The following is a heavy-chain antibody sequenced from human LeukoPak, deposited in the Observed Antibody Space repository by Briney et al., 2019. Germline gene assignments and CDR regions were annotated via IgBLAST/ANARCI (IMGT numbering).Heavy chain of an antibody. D-gene: IGHD2-8*02. CDR2: INAGGGST. V-gene: IGHV1-46*01. CDR3: AREGALHDTGDHYLSWFDP. CDR1: GYTFSNNY. Sequence: ASVKVSCKASGYTFSNNYIHWVRQAPGQGLEWMGIINAGGGSTTYAQKFHGRVTMTRGTSTSTVYMELSTLSSEDTAVYYCAREGALHDTGDHYLSWFDPWGQGTLVTVSS. J-gene: IGHJ5*02.